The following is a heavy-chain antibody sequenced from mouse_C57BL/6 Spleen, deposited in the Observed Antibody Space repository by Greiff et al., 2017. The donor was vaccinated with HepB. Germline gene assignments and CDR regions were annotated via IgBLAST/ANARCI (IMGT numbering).Heavy chain of an antibody. V-gene: IGHV1-81*01. J-gene: IGHJ3*01. CDR1: GYTFTSYG. D-gene: IGHD4-1*01. CDR2: IYPRSGNT. Sequence: VKLQESGAELARPGASVKLSCKASGYTFTSYGISWVKQRTGQGLEWIGEIYPRSGNTYYNEKFKGKATLTADKSSSTAYMELRSLTSEDSAVYFCARESWDEGFAYWGQGTLVTVSA. CDR3: ARESWDEGFAY.